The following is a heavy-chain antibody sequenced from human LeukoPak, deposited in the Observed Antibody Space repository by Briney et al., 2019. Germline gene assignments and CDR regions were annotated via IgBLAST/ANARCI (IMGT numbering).Heavy chain of an antibody. Sequence: PGGSLRLSCAASGFTFSSCAMSWVRQAPGKGLEWVSAISGSGGSTYYADSVKGRFTISRDNSKNTLYLQMNSLRAEDTAVYYCAKDAGYSYGYGGDDYWGQGTLVTVSS. CDR3: AKDAGYSYGYGGDDY. J-gene: IGHJ4*02. CDR1: GFTFSSCA. V-gene: IGHV3-23*01. D-gene: IGHD5-18*01. CDR2: ISGSGGST.